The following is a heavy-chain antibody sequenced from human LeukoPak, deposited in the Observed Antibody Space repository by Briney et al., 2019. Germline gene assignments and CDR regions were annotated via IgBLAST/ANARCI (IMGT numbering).Heavy chain of an antibody. D-gene: IGHD6-19*01. J-gene: IGHJ4*02. Sequence: PGGSLRLSCAASGFTFSSYEMNWVRQAPGKGLEWVSYSSSGGSAIYYADSVKGRFTISRDNAKNSLYLQMNSLRAEDTAVYYCVRDPSVAGDDYWGQGTLVTVPS. CDR3: VRDPSVAGDDY. CDR1: GFTFSSYE. CDR2: SSSGGSAI. V-gene: IGHV3-48*03.